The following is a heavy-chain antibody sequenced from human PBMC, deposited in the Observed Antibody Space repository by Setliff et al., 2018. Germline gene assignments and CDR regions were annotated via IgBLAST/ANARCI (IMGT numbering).Heavy chain of an antibody. CDR2: IYTSGST. J-gene: IGHJ5*02. CDR3: ARDYQGGWFDP. D-gene: IGHD3-16*01. CDR1: GGSVSSGSYY. V-gene: IGHV4-61*02. Sequence: SETLSLTCTVSGGSVSSGSYYWSWIRQPAGKGLEWIGRIYTSGSTNYNPSLKSRVAISVDTSKNQFSLRMSSVTAADTAVYYCARDYQGGWFDPWGPGTLVTVSS.